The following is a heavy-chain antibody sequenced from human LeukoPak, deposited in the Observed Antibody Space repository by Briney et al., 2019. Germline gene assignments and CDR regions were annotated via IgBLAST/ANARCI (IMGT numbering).Heavy chain of an antibody. CDR2: MNPNSGNT. J-gene: IGHJ4*02. CDR1: GYTFTSYD. CDR3: ARGARFVVVPAAITYYFDY. Sequence: GASVKVSCKASGYTFTSYDINWVRQATGQGLEWMGWMNPNSGNTGYAQKFQGRVTMTRNTSISTAYMELSSLRSEDTAVYYCARGARFVVVPAAITYYFDYWDQGTLVTVSS. D-gene: IGHD2-2*01. V-gene: IGHV1-8*01.